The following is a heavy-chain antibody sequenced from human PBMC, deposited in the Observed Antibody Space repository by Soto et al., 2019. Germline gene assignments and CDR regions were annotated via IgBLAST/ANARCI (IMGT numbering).Heavy chain of an antibody. J-gene: IGHJ5*02. V-gene: IGHV1-18*01. CDR1: GYTFTSYG. CDR2: ISAYNGNT. Sequence: RASVKVSCKASGYTFTSYGISWVRQAPGQGLEWMGWISAYNGNTNYAQKLQGRVTMTTDTSTSTAYMELRSLRSDDTAVYYCARDDSSGGSCYGFDPWGQGTLVTVSS. CDR3: ARDDSSGGSCYGFDP. D-gene: IGHD2-15*01.